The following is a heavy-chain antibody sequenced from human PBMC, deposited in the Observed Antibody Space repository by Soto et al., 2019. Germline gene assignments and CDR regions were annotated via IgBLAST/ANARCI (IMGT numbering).Heavy chain of an antibody. Sequence: QVRLQQWGAGLLKPSETLSLTCAVYGGSFSGYYWNWIRQSPGKGLEWIGEVNQGGSTNYNPSLKRRVTISVDTSKNQFALTLRSVTAADTALYYCQKGDDAFDIWGQGTMVTVSS. J-gene: IGHJ3*02. D-gene: IGHD3-16*01. CDR3: QKGDDAFDI. V-gene: IGHV4-34*01. CDR2: VNQGGST. CDR1: GGSFSGYY.